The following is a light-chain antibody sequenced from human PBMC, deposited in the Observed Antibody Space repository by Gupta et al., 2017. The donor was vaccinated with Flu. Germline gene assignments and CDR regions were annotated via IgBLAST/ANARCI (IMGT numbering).Light chain of an antibody. J-gene: IGLJ1*01. CDR2: QDS. V-gene: IGLV3-1*01. CDR1: KLGDKY. Sequence: GQTASITCSGDKLGDKYACWYQQKPGQSPVLVIYQDSKRPSGIPERFSGSNSGNTATLTISGTQARDEADYYCQAWDSSTASYVFGTGTKFTVL. CDR3: QAWDSSTASYV.